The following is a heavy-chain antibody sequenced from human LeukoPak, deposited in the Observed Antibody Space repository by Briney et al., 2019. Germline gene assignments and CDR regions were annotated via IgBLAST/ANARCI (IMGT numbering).Heavy chain of an antibody. CDR3: AREGAIGYGDYVTDY. D-gene: IGHD4-17*01. CDR2: IYYSGST. J-gene: IGHJ4*02. V-gene: IGHV4-59*01. CDR1: GGSISSYY. Sequence: SETLSLTCTVSGGSISSYYWSWIRQPPGKGLEWIGYIYYSGSTNYNPSLKSRVTISVDTSKNQFSLKLISVTAADTAVYYCAREGAIGYGDYVTDYWGQGTLVTVSS.